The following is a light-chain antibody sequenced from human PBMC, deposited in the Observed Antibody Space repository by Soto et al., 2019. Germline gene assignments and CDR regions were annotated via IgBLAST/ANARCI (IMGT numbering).Light chain of an antibody. CDR1: SGYSNYK. V-gene: IGLV9-49*02. Sequence: QPVLTQPPSASASLGASVTLTCTLSSGYSNYKVDWYQQRPGKSPRFVMRVGTGGVVGSKGDGIPDRFSVLGSGLNRYLTIKNIREEDESEYHCGADHRSGNNGVRVFGGGTNVTVL. CDR2: VGTGGVVG. CDR3: GADHRSGNNGVRV. J-gene: IGLJ3*02.